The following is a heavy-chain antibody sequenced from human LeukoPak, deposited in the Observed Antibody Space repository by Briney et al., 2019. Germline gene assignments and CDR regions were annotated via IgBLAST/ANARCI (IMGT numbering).Heavy chain of an antibody. Sequence: SETLSLTCGVSGGSISNTNWWTWFRQPPGKGLEWIGEVNLQGSTNYNPSLKSRVAISVDKSENHISLKPTSVTAADTAVYYCAREGGPYRPLDYSGQGTLVTVAS. CDR2: VNLQGST. J-gene: IGHJ4*02. V-gene: IGHV4-4*02. CDR1: GGSISNTNW. CDR3: AREGGPYRPLDY.